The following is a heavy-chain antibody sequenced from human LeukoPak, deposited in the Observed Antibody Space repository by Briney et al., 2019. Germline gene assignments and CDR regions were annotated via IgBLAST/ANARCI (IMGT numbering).Heavy chain of an antibody. CDR1: GGSISSYY. D-gene: IGHD3-3*01. J-gene: IGHJ3*02. CDR3: ARDRYYDFWSGYLGAFDI. V-gene: IGHV4-4*07. Sequence: SETLSLTCTVSGGSISSYYWSWIRQPAGKGLEWIGRIYASGSTNYNPSLKSRVTMSVDTSKNQFSLKLSSVTAADTAVYYCARDRYYDFWSGYLGAFDIWGQGTMVTVSS. CDR2: IYASGST.